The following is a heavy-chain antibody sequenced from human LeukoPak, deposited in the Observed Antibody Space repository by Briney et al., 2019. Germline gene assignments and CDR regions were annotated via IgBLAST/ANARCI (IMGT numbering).Heavy chain of an antibody. V-gene: IGHV1-8*01. Sequence: ASVKVSCKASGYTFTSYDINWLRQATGQGLEWMGWMNTNSGKTGYAQKFQGRVTMARNTSISTAYMELSSLRSEDTAVYYCVRGRYYYGSGNYDYWGQGTLVTVSS. J-gene: IGHJ4*02. CDR1: GYTFTSYD. CDR3: VRGRYYYGSGNYDY. D-gene: IGHD3-10*01. CDR2: MNTNSGKT.